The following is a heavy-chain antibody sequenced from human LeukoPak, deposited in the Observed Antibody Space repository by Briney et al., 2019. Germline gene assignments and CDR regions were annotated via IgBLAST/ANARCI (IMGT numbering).Heavy chain of an antibody. CDR1: GFTFSSYS. V-gene: IGHV3-48*01. CDR2: ISSSSSTI. D-gene: IGHD2-2*02. CDR3: ARDTFDCSSTSCYIKTFDY. Sequence: GGSLRLSCAASGFTFSSYSMNWVRQAPGKGLEWVSYISSSSSTIYYADSVKGRFTISRGNAKNSLYLQMNSLRAEDTAVYYCARDTFDCSSTSCYIKTFDYWGQGTLVTVSS. J-gene: IGHJ4*02.